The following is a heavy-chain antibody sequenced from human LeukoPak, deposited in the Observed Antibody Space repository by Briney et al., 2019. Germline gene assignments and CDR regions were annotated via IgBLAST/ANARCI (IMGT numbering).Heavy chain of an antibody. CDR3: AKDSWGGYCSGGSCHYGMDV. Sequence: GGSLRLSCAASGFTFSSYAMSWVRQAPGKGLEWVSAISGSGGSTYYADSVKGRFTISRDNAKNSLYLQMNSLRAEDTALYYCAKDSWGGYCSGGSCHYGMDVWGQGTTVTVSS. CDR2: ISGSGGST. D-gene: IGHD2-15*01. CDR1: GFTFSSYA. J-gene: IGHJ6*02. V-gene: IGHV3-23*01.